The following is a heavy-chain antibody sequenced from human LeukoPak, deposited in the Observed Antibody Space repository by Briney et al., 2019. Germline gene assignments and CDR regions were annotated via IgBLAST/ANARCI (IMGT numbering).Heavy chain of an antibody. CDR1: GGCISSSGYA. V-gene: IGHV4-30-2*01. J-gene: IGHJ4*02. D-gene: IGHD3-9*01. CDR2: IYHSGST. Sequence: SETLSLTCAVSGGCISSSGYAWSWIRQPPGKGLEWIGYIYHSGSTYYNPSLKSRVTISVDRSKNQFSLKLSSVTAADTAVYYCARGRDILTGYYFDYWGQGTLVTVSS. CDR3: ARGRDILTGYYFDY.